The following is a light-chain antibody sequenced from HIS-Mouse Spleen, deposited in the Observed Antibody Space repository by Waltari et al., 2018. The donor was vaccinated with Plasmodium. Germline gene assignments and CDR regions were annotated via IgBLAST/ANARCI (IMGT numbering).Light chain of an antibody. Sequence: EIVMTPSPATLSVSPGARATLSGRASQSVKSNLAWYQQKPGQAPRLRIYDASTRATGMPGRFSGSGSGTEFTLTISSLQSEDFAVYYCQQYNNWSFTFGPGTKVDIK. J-gene: IGKJ3*01. CDR2: DAS. CDR3: QQYNNWSFT. CDR1: QSVKSN. V-gene: IGKV3-15*01.